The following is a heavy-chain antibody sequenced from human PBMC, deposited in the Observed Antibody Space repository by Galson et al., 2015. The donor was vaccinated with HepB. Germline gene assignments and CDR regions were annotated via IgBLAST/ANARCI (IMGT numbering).Heavy chain of an antibody. V-gene: IGHV3-30-3*01. CDR3: ARAQYSYGPPVGYYYYMDV. Sequence: SLRLSCAASGFTFSSYAMHWIRQAPGKGLEWVAVISYDGSNKYYADSVKGRFTISRDNSKNTLYLQMNSLRAEDTAVYHCARAQYSYGPPVGYYYYMDVWGQGTLVTVSS. CDR1: GFTFSSYA. J-gene: IGHJ6*03. D-gene: IGHD5-18*01. CDR2: ISYDGSNK.